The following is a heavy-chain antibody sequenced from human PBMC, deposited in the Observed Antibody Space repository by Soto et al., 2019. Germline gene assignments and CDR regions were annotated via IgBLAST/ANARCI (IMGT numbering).Heavy chain of an antibody. CDR1: GYTFTNYG. CDR2: ISAHTGNT. D-gene: IGHD6-13*01. CDR3: ARVLGYNSSWWRHTAFDI. Sequence: ASVKVSCKTSGYTFTNYGISWVRQAPGQGIEWMGWISAHTGNTNYAQKFQGRVTMTTDTSTSTAYMELRSLRSDDTAVYYCARVLGYNSSWWRHTAFDIWGQGAMVTVSS. V-gene: IGHV1-18*01. J-gene: IGHJ3*02.